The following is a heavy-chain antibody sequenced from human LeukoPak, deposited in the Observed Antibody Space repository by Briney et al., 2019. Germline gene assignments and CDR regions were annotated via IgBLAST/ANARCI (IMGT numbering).Heavy chain of an antibody. J-gene: IGHJ6*04. Sequence: PGGSLRLSCEASGFTFSSYGMHWVRQAPGKGLEWVAVIWYDGSNKYYADSVKGRFTISRDNSKNTLYLQMNSLRAEDTAVYYCARDRMVRGVMDYYYYGMDVWGKGTTVTVSS. CDR2: IWYDGSNK. V-gene: IGHV3-33*01. CDR3: ARDRMVRGVMDYYYYGMDV. D-gene: IGHD3-10*01. CDR1: GFTFSSYG.